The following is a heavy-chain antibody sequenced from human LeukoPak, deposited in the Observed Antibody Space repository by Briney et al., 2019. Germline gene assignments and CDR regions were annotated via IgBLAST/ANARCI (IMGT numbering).Heavy chain of an antibody. V-gene: IGHV1-2*02. CDR2: INPNSGGT. CDR1: GYTFTGYY. CDR3: ARSYSSGWDAFDI. J-gene: IGHJ3*02. Sequence: GASVKVPCKASGYTFTGYYMHWVRQAPGQGLEWMGWINPNSGGTNYAQKFQGRVTMTRDTSISTAYMELSRLRSDDTAVYYCARSYSSGWDAFDIWGQGTMVTVSS. D-gene: IGHD6-19*01.